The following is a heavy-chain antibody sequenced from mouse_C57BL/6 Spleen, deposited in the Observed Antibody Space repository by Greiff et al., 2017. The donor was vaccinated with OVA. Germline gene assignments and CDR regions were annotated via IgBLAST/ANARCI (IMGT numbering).Heavy chain of an antibody. CDR2: IYPGSGST. Sequence: QVQLQQPGAELVKPGASVKMSCKASGYTFTSYWITWVKQRPGQGLEWIGDIYPGSGSTNYNEKFKSKATLTVDTSSSTAYMQLSSLTSEDSAVYYCASADYYGSREGAWFAYWGQGTLVTVSA. CDR1: GYTFTSYW. D-gene: IGHD1-1*01. V-gene: IGHV1-55*01. CDR3: ASADYYGSREGAWFAY. J-gene: IGHJ3*01.